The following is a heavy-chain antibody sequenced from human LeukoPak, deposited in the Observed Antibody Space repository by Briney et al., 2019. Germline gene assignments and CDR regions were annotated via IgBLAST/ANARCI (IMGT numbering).Heavy chain of an antibody. CDR3: ARGAWLDGIFDY. J-gene: IGHJ4*02. CDR1: GYTFTSYG. V-gene: IGHV1-2*02. D-gene: IGHD6-19*01. CDR2: INPNSGGT. Sequence: GASVKVSCKASGYTFTSYGISWVRQAPGQGLEWMGWINPNSGGTNYAQKFQGRVTMTRDTSISTAYMELSRLRSDDTAVYYCARGAWLDGIFDYWGQGTLVTVSS.